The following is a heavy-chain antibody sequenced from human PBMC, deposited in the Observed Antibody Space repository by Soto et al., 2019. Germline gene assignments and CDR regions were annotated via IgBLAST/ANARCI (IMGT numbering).Heavy chain of an antibody. V-gene: IGHV3-23*01. Sequence: EVRLLESGGGLVQPGGSLRLSCTTSGFTFDVVAMSWVRQAPGKGPEWVAAISARSERTYYADSVTGRFIISRDNPSNRFYLQMHSLRAEDTAVDYCAKESPNTDNRLYYMDVWGKGTTVTVSS. CDR3: AKESPNTDNRLYYMDV. J-gene: IGHJ6*03. CDR2: ISARSERT. CDR1: GFTFDVVA.